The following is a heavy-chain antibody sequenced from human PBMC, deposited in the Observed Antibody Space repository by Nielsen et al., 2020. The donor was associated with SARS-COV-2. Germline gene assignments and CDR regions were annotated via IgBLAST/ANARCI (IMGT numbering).Heavy chain of an antibody. CDR2: ITNTGMK. D-gene: IGHD6-19*01. CDR3: ASSGWLDY. CDR1: GFTFSDHY. V-gene: IGHV3-11*04. J-gene: IGHJ4*02. Sequence: GESLKISCAASGFTFSDHYMTWIRQTPGKGLEWVSYITNTGMKFYADSVKDRFTISRDNARNLLFLQMDSLRAEDTAVYYCASSGWLDYWGQGTRVTVSS.